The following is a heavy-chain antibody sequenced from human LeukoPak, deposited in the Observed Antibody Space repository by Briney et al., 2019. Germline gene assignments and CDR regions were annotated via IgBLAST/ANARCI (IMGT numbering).Heavy chain of an antibody. CDR2: IYYSGST. V-gene: IGHV4-59*08. CDR3: ATAYCGGDCYGSTNNWFDP. Sequence: SETLSLTCTVSGGSMSSYYWSWIRQPPGKGLEWIGYIYYSGSTKYNPSLKSRVTISVDTSKNQFSLKLSSVTAADTAVYYCATAYCGGDCYGSTNNWFDPWGQGTLVTVSS. D-gene: IGHD2-21*02. J-gene: IGHJ5*02. CDR1: GGSMSSYY.